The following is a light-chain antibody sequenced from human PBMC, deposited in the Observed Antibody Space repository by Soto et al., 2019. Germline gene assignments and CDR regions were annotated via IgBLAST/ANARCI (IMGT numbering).Light chain of an antibody. V-gene: IGLV4-60*03. CDR2: LEGSGSY. CDR3: ETWDSNSYVV. Sequence: QLVLTQSSSASASLGSSVKLTCTLSSGHSSYIIAWHQQQPGKAPRYLMKLEGSGSYNKGSGVPDRFSGSSSGADRYLTISNLQSEDEADYYCETWDSNSYVVFGGGTKLTVL. J-gene: IGLJ2*01. CDR1: SGHSSYI.